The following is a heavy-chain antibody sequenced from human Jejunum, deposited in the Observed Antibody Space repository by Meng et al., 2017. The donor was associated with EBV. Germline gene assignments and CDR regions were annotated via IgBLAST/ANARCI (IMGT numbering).Heavy chain of an antibody. CDR1: GDSVFSNSAA. D-gene: IGHD1-1*01. J-gene: IGHJ4*02. CDR2: TFYRSMWYN. CDR3: TRESTTGCVDY. Sequence: QVQLEQSGSGLVKPSQTLPLTCASSGDSVFSNSAAWNWIRLSPSRGLEWLGRTFYRSMWYNHYAPSVESRITINADTSKNQFSLQLNSVTPEDTAVYYCTRESTTGCVDYWGQGTLVTVSS. V-gene: IGHV6-1*01.